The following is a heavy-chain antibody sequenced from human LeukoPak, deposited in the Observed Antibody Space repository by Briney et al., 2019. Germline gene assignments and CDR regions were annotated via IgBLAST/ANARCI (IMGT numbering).Heavy chain of an antibody. CDR1: GYTLTELS. CDR3: ATVPYLWELLAFDI. D-gene: IGHD1-26*01. V-gene: IGHV1-24*01. J-gene: IGHJ3*02. CDR2: FDPEDGET. Sequence: ASVKVSCKVSGYTLTELSMHWVRQAPGKGLEWMGGFDPEDGETIYAQKFQGRVTMTEDTSTDTAYMELSSLRSEDTAVYYCATVPYLWELLAFDIWGQGTMVTVSS.